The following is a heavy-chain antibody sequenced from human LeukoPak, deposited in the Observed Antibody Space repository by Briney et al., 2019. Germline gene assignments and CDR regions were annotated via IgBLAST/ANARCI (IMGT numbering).Heavy chain of an antibody. Sequence: PSETLSLTCAVSGGSISSGGYSWSWIRQPPGKGLEWIGDIYHSGSTYYNPSLKSRVTISVDRSKNQFSLKLSSVTAADTAVYYCARGSRDGGWFDPWGQGTLVTVSS. J-gene: IGHJ5*02. CDR1: GGSISSGGYS. V-gene: IGHV4-30-2*01. CDR3: ARGSRDGGWFDP. CDR2: IYHSGST. D-gene: IGHD4-23*01.